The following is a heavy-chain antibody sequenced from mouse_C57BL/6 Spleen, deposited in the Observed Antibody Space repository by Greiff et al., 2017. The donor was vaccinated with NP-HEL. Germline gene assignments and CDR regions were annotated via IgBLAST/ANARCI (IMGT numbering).Heavy chain of an antibody. J-gene: IGHJ3*01. V-gene: IGHV1-52*01. CDR3: ARSEVYSNHEGGFAY. CDR1: GYTFTSYW. CDR2: IDPSDSET. D-gene: IGHD2-5*01. Sequence: QVQLQQPGAELVRPGSSVKLSCKASGYTFTSYWMHWVKQRPIQGLEWIGNIDPSDSETHYNQKFKDKATLTVDKSSSTAYMQLSSLTSEDSAVYYCARSEVYSNHEGGFAYWGQGTLVTVSA.